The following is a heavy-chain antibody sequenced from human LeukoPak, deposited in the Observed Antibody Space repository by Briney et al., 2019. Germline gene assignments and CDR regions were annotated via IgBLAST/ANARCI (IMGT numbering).Heavy chain of an antibody. Sequence: RPGGSLRLSCAASGFTSDDYGMSWVRQAPGKGLEWVSGINWNGGSTGYADSVKGRFTIPRDNAKNSLYLQMNSLRAEDTAVYYCASCSRDGYNSDYWGQGTLVTVSS. CDR3: ASCSRDGYNSDY. D-gene: IGHD5-24*01. CDR2: INWNGGST. J-gene: IGHJ4*02. V-gene: IGHV3-20*04. CDR1: GFTSDDYG.